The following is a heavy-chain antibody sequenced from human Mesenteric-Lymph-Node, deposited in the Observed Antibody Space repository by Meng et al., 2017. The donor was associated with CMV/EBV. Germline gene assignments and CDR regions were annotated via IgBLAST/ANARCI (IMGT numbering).Heavy chain of an antibody. CDR2: ISWNGGSL. CDR3: AKTTSSSSVYYFDY. D-gene: IGHD6-6*01. J-gene: IGHJ4*02. V-gene: IGHV3-9*01. CDR1: GFTFDDYA. Sequence: GGSLRLSCAASGFTFDDYAMHWVRQAPGKGLEWVSGISWNGGSLAYADSVKGRFTISRDNAKKSLYLQMNSLRPEDTALYYCAKTTSSSSVYYFDYWGQGTLVTVSS.